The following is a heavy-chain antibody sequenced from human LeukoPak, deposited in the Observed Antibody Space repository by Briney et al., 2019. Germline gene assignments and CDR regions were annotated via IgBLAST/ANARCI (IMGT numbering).Heavy chain of an antibody. CDR3: AGSGTYYYGSGSRTYYFDY. CDR1: GGSISSYY. J-gene: IGHJ4*02. V-gene: IGHV4-4*07. Sequence: SETLPLTCTVSGGSISSYYWSWIRQPAGKGLEWIGRIYTSGSTNYNPSLKSRVTMSVDTSKNQFSLKLSSVTAADTAVYYCAGSGTYYYGSGSRTYYFDYWGQGTLVTVSS. D-gene: IGHD3-10*01. CDR2: IYTSGST.